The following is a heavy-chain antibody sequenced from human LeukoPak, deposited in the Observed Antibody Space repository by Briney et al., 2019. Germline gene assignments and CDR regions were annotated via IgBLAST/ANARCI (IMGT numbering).Heavy chain of an antibody. J-gene: IGHJ3*02. CDR2: IYTSGSA. D-gene: IGHD1-26*01. V-gene: IGHV4-61*02. CDR3: ARIPIGYIVGVNDAFDI. Sequence: SQTLSLXCTVSGGSISSGSYYWSWIRQPAGKGLEWIGRIYTSGSANYNPSLKSRVTISVDTSKNQFSLKLSSVTAADTAVYYCARIPIGYIVGVNDAFDIWGQGTMVTVSS. CDR1: GGSISSGSYY.